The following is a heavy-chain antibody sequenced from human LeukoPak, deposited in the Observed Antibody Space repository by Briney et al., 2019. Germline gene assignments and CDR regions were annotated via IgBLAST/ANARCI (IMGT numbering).Heavy chain of an antibody. Sequence: PGGSLRLSCAASGFTFSSHWMHWVRQAPGKGLVWVSRINSDGSSTNYADSVKGRFTISRDNAKNTLDLQMNSLRAEDTAVYYCARGGYSGYERFDYWGQGTLVTVSS. CDR1: GFTFSSHW. CDR3: ARGGYSGYERFDY. D-gene: IGHD5-12*01. V-gene: IGHV3-74*01. J-gene: IGHJ4*02. CDR2: INSDGSST.